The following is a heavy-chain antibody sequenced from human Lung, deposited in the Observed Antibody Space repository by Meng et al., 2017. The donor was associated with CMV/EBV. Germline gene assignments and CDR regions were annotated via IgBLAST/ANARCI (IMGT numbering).Heavy chain of an antibody. V-gene: IGHV3-7*01. Sequence: GGPLRFPCAALRSPFITYCMSWVGQAPGKGLEWVANIKQDGGEKDYVDSVQGRFTFSRDNAKNSLYLQMNSLRAEDTAVYYCARVDRTLDDYGTFVFLGNWYFDLWGRGTLVTVSS. CDR3: ARVDRTLDDYGTFVFLGNWYFDL. D-gene: IGHD4-17*01. CDR1: RSPFITYC. CDR2: IKQDGGEK. J-gene: IGHJ2*01.